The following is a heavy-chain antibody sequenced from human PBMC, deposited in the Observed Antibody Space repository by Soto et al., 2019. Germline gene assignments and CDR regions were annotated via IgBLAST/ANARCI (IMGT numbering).Heavy chain of an antibody. Sequence: PGESLKISCKGSGYSFTSYWIGRVRQMPGKGLEWMGIIYPGDSDTRYSPSFQGQVTISADKSISTAYLQWSSLKASDTAMYYCARQYYYDSSGYPEGFDPWGQGTLVTVSS. CDR2: IYPGDSDT. CDR1: GYSFTSYW. V-gene: IGHV5-51*01. CDR3: ARQYYYDSSGYPEGFDP. J-gene: IGHJ5*02. D-gene: IGHD3-22*01.